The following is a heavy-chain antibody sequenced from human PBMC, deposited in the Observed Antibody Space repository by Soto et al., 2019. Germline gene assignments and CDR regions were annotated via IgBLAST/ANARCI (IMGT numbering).Heavy chain of an antibody. CDR3: ARLTGTSVLDGFDI. CDR1: GGSINGYY. CDR2: ISNSGTT. D-gene: IGHD1-7*01. J-gene: IGHJ3*02. Sequence: SETLSLTCSVSGGSINGYYWSWIRKTPGKGLDWIGYISNSGTTRYNPSLKGRVTMSLDTSETQFSLRVTSVTAADTAVYYCARLTGTSVLDGFDIWGQGTMVTVSS. V-gene: IGHV4-59*01.